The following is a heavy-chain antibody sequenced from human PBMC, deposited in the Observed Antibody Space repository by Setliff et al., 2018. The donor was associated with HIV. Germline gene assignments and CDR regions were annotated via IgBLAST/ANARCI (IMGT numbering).Heavy chain of an antibody. CDR1: GYSLSSGYY. J-gene: IGHJ4*02. D-gene: IGHD1-26*01. CDR2: IYYSGST. V-gene: IGHV4-38-2*01. CDR3: ARHGRLSGSYWGGGDY. Sequence: LSLTCAVSGYSLSSGYYWGWIRQPPGKGLEWIGSIYYSGSTYYNPSLKSRVTISVDTSKNQFSLKLTSVTAADTAVYYWARHGRLSGSYWGGGDYWGQGTLVTVSS.